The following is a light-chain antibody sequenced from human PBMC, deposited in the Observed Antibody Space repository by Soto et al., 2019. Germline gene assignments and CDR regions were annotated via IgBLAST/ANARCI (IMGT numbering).Light chain of an antibody. CDR3: QQRSNSPPT. CDR1: QTISSSF. CDR2: GAS. J-gene: IGKJ5*01. Sequence: EMVLTQSPGTLSLSPWEKATLSCRASQTISSSFLAWYQQQTGQAPRLLIYGASNRATGIPERLSGSGYGTDLTITISSIQTEDFEIYYCQQRSNSPPTFGHGTRLEIK. V-gene: IGKV3D-20*02.